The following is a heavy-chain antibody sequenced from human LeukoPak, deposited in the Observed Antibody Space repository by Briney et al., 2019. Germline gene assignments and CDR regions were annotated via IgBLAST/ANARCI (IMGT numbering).Heavy chain of an antibody. CDR1: GFTFSSYA. CDR3: ANMVGPAAGPYFYYYGMDV. D-gene: IGHD6-13*01. Sequence: GGSLRLSCAASGFTFSSYAMSWVRQAPGKGLEWVSAISGSGGSTYYADSVKGRFTISRDNSKNTLYLQMNSLRAEDTAVYYCANMVGPAAGPYFYYYGMDVWGQGTTVTVSS. V-gene: IGHV3-23*01. CDR2: ISGSGGST. J-gene: IGHJ6*02.